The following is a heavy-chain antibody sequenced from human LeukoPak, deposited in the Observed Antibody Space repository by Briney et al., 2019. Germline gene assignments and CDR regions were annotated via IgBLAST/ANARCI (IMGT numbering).Heavy chain of an antibody. V-gene: IGHV3-9*01. D-gene: IGHD6-19*01. CDR3: AKEGGAVAGTGDFDY. J-gene: IGHJ4*02. CDR2: ISWNSGSI. Sequence: PGGSLRLSCAASGFTFDDYAMHWVRQAPGKGLEWVSGISWNSGSIGYADSVKGRFTISRDNAKNSLYLQMNSLRAEDTALYCCAKEGGAVAGTGDFDYWGQGTLVTVSS. CDR1: GFTFDDYA.